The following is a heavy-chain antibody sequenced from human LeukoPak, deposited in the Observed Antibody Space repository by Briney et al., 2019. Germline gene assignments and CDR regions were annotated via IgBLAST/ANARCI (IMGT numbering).Heavy chain of an antibody. CDR1: GYTFTGYY. V-gene: IGHV1-2*04. CDR3: ARATSITMVRGVGPLDV. D-gene: IGHD3-10*01. J-gene: IGHJ6*02. CDR2: INPNSGGT. Sequence: GASVKVSCKASGYTFTGYYMHWVRQAPGQGLEWMGWINPNSGGTNYAQKFQGWVTMTRDTSISTAYMELSRLRSDDTAVYYCARATSITMVRGVGPLDVWGQGTTVTVSS.